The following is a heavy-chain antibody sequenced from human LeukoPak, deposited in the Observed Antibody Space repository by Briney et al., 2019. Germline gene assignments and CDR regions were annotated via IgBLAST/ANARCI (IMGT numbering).Heavy chain of an antibody. D-gene: IGHD4-17*01. J-gene: IGHJ3*01. CDR3: ARDYGDVFDV. V-gene: IGHV3-74*01. Sequence: GGSLRLSCAASGFTFSNYWMHWVRQAPGKGLVWVSLINSDGSYTNYADSVKGRFTISRDNAKNTLYFQINSLKPEDTAVYYCARDYGDVFDVWGQGTMVTVSS. CDR2: INSDGSYT. CDR1: GFTFSNYW.